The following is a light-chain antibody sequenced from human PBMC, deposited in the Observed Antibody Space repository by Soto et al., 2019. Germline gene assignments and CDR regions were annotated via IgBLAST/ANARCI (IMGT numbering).Light chain of an antibody. CDR2: SAS. J-gene: IGKJ5*01. Sequence: DIQMTQSPSSLSASVGDRVTITCRASQNINSDLNWYQQKPGKAPKLLIYSASSLRSGVPSRFSGSGSGTDFNLTIGTLQPEDFATYYCQQSDRIPITFGRGTRLEIK. CDR3: QQSDRIPIT. CDR1: QNINSD. V-gene: IGKV1-39*01.